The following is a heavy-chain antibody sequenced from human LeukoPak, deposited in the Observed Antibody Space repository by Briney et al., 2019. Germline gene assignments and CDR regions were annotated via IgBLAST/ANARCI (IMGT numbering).Heavy chain of an antibody. CDR3: ARDRAVTQDWVEFDP. CDR1: GFNFNSNA. D-gene: IGHD4-17*01. Sequence: GGSLRLSCAASGFNFNSNAMSWVRQAPGKGLEWVSLIRDSGETFYADSVKGRFTISRDNSKNTMYLQMNRLRVEDTAVYFCARDRAVTQDWVEFDPWGQGTLVTVSS. J-gene: IGHJ5*02. CDR2: IRDSGET. V-gene: IGHV3-66*03.